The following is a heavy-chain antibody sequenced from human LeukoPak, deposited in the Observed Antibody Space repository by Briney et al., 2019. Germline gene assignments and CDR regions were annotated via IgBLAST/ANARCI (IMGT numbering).Heavy chain of an antibody. Sequence: ASVKVSCKASGYTFNSHDINWVRQATGQGLEWMGWMNPYSGNTGYAQKFQGRVTMTRDTSINTAYLEFYSLRSEDTAVYYCARGYSPTLRTTGNDYWGQGTLVTVSS. J-gene: IGHJ4*02. CDR3: ARGYSPTLRTTGNDY. V-gene: IGHV1-8*01. D-gene: IGHD1-1*01. CDR1: GYTFNSHD. CDR2: MNPYSGNT.